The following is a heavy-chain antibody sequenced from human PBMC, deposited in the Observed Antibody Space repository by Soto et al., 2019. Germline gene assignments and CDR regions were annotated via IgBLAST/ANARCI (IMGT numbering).Heavy chain of an antibody. V-gene: IGHV3-53*02. CDR3: ARGNLEMATISD. Sequence: EVQLVETGGGLIQPGGSLRLSCAASGFTVSINYMSWVRQAPWKGLEWVSVIYSGGSTYYADSVKGRFTISRDNSKNTLYLQMNSLRAEDTAVYYCARGNLEMATISDWGQGTLVTVSS. D-gene: IGHD5-12*01. CDR2: IYSGGST. J-gene: IGHJ4*02. CDR1: GFTVSINY.